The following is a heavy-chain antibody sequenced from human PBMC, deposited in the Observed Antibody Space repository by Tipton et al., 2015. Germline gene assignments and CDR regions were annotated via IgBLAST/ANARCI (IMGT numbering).Heavy chain of an antibody. D-gene: IGHD3-16*01. CDR1: GGSVSSGSYY. V-gene: IGHV4-39*07. Sequence: TLSLTCTVSGGSVSSGSYYWSWIRQPPGKGLEWIGEINHSGSTNYNPSLKSRVTISVDTSKNQFSLKLSSVTAADTAVYYCARGKDAYYYYYYGMDVWGQGTTVTVSS. CDR2: INHSGST. CDR3: ARGKDAYYYYYYGMDV. J-gene: IGHJ6*02.